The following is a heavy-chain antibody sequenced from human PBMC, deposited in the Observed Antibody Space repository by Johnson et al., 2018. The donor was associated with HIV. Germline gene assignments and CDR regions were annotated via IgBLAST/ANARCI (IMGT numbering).Heavy chain of an antibody. D-gene: IGHD4-11*01. CDR1: GFMFSNYY. CDR3: ARRSIRSDGFDI. CDR2: ISSGFATI. Sequence: QVQLVESGGSLVKPGGSLSLSCAASGFMFSNYYMSWIRQAQGKGLECVSYISSGFATIHYPGSVKGRFTTSRENAKNSLYLQMNSLRAGDTAVYYCARRSIRSDGFDIWGQGTMVTVSS. V-gene: IGHV3-11*04. J-gene: IGHJ3*02.